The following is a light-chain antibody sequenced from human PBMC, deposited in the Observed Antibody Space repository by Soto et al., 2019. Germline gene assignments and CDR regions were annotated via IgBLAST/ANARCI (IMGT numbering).Light chain of an antibody. CDR3: QQDNMTPFT. J-gene: IGKJ3*01. CDR2: ASS. V-gene: IGKV1-39*01. Sequence: DIQMTQSPSSLSASVGDRVTITCRTSQNVSNNLNWYQRKPGKAPSLLIYASSTLQSGVPSRFIGSGSETEFTLTISSLQPEDFATYYCQQDNMTPFTFGPGTKVDI. CDR1: QNVSNN.